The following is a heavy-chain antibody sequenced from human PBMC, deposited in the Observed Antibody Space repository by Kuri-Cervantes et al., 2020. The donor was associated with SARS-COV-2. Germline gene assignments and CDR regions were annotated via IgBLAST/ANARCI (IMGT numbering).Heavy chain of an antibody. V-gene: IGHV3-33*08. CDR1: GLTFSNYV. J-gene: IGHJ6*03. CDR2: IWYDGENE. D-gene: IGHD3-16*01. Sequence: GESLKISCVASGLTFSNYVIHLVRQAPGKVLEWVAVIWYDGENEYYAGSVKGRFTISRDNSKNTVSLHMNSLRAEDTAMYYCARGAANYYYMDVWGKGTTVTVSS. CDR3: ARGAANYYYMDV.